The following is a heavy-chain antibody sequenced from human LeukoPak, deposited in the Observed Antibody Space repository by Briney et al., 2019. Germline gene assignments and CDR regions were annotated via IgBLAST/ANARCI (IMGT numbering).Heavy chain of an antibody. CDR3: ARGGRGIDP. Sequence: GGSLRLSCAASGFTFSSYAMSWVRQAPGKGLVWVSRLNSDESSISYADSVKGRFTISRDDAKNTLYLQMNSLRVEDTAVYYCARGGRGIDPWGQGTLVTVSS. CDR1: GFTFSSYA. V-gene: IGHV3-74*01. D-gene: IGHD6-25*01. CDR2: LNSDESSI. J-gene: IGHJ5*02.